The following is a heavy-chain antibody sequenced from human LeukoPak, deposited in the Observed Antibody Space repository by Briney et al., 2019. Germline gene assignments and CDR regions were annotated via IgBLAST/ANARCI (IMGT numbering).Heavy chain of an antibody. CDR3: AKYYYDSSGYYHDAFDI. J-gene: IGHJ3*02. CDR2: IYSGGTT. D-gene: IGHD3-22*01. Sequence: GGSLRLSCTASGFSVSSNYMSWVRQAPGKGLEWVSVIYSGGTTYYADSVKGRFTISRDNSKNTLYLQTNYLRAEDTAVYYCAKYYYDSSGYYHDAFDIWGQGTMVTVSS. V-gene: IGHV3-66*01. CDR1: GFSVSSNY.